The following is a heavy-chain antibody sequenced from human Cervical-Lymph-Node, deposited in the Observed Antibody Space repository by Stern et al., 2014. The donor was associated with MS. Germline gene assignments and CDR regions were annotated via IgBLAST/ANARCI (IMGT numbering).Heavy chain of an antibody. J-gene: IGHJ6*02. CDR1: AFTFSGYG. D-gene: IGHD3-10*02. CDR2: VSYDGSVK. CDR3: AKDQGDYFYVKSHGLDV. V-gene: IGHV3-30*18. Sequence: QVQLVQSGGGVVQPGMSLRLSCAASAFTFSGYGMHWVRQAPGKGLEWVAVVSYDGSVKYYSDSVQGRFTISRDNSRNTVYLQMNGLRAEDTAVYYCAKDQGDYFYVKSHGLDVWGQGTTVTVSS.